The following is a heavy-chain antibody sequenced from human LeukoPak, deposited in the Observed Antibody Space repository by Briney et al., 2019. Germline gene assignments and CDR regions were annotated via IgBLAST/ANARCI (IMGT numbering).Heavy chain of an antibody. CDR3: VKDQREAYRSGWSRDFDY. D-gene: IGHD6-19*01. CDR1: GFTFSSYA. CDR2: ISYDGINT. Sequence: PGGSLRLSCAASGFTFSSYAMHWVRQAPGKGLEWVAVISYDGINTYYADSVKGRFTISRDNSKNTLYLQVNSLRVEDTAVYYCVKDQREAYRSGWSRDFDYWGQGTLVTVSS. V-gene: IGHV3-30*04. J-gene: IGHJ4*02.